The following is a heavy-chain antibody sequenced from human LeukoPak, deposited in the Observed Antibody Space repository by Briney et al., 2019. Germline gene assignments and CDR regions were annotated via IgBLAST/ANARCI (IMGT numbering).Heavy chain of an antibody. Sequence: GGSLRLSCAASRFTFSSYSMNWVRQAPGKGLEWVSSISSSGSYIYYADSVKGRFTISRDNAKNSLYLQMNSLRAEDTAVYYCASPGHYDILTPLDYWGQGTLVTVSS. CDR1: RFTFSSYS. D-gene: IGHD3-9*01. CDR3: ASPGHYDILTPLDY. V-gene: IGHV3-21*01. CDR2: ISSSGSYI. J-gene: IGHJ4*02.